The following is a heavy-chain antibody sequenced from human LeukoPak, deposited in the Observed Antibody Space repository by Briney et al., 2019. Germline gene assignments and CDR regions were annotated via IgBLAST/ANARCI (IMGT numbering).Heavy chain of an antibody. V-gene: IGHV4-34*01. J-gene: IGHJ3*02. CDR1: GGSFSGYY. Sequence: SETPSLTCAVYGGSFSGYYWSWIRQPPGKGLEWIGEINHSGSTNYNPSLKSRVTISVDTSKNQFSLKLSSVTAADTAVYYCARALCGGDCYSPDAFDIWGQGTMVTVSS. D-gene: IGHD2-21*02. CDR3: ARALCGGDCYSPDAFDI. CDR2: INHSGST.